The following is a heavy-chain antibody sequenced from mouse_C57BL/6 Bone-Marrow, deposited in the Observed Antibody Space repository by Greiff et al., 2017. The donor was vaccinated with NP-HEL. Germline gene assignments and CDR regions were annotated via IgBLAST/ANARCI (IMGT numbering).Heavy chain of an antibody. CDR1: GYSFTGYY. CDR2: INPSTGGT. CDR3: ARRGLYYYGRYWYFDV. D-gene: IGHD1-1*01. V-gene: IGHV1-42*01. Sequence: VQLKQSGPELVKPGASVKISCKASGYSFTGYYMNWVKQSPEKSLEWIGEINPSTGGTTYNQKFKAKATLTVDKSSSTAYMQLKSLTSEDSAVYYGARRGLYYYGRYWYFDVWGTGTTVTVSS. J-gene: IGHJ1*03.